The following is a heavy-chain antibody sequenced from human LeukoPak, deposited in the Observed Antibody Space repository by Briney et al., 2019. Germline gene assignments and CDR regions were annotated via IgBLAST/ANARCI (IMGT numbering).Heavy chain of an antibody. CDR2: ITGSGDST. CDR1: GFIFSSYA. D-gene: IGHD5-12*01. Sequence: HPGGSLRLSCAASGFIFSSYAMSWVHQAPGKGLEWVSAITGSGDSTYHADSVKGRFTISRDNSKNTLYLQMNSLRGEDTAVYYCAKEYGGYSGYDLPPAFDYWGQGTLVTVSS. V-gene: IGHV3-23*01. J-gene: IGHJ4*02. CDR3: AKEYGGYSGYDLPPAFDY.